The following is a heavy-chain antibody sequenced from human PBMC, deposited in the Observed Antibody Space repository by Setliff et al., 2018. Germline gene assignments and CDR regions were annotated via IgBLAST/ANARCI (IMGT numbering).Heavy chain of an antibody. D-gene: IGHD6-13*01. CDR2: IYYSGST. CDR3: ASTIAAAGTAADY. J-gene: IGHJ4*02. V-gene: IGHV4-31*03. CDR1: GGSISSGGYY. Sequence: NPSETLSLTCTVSGGSISSGGYYWSWIRQHPGKGLEWIGYIYYSGSTYYNPSLKSRVTISVDTSTNQFSLKLSSVTAADTAVYYCASTIAAAGTAADYWGQGTLVTVSS.